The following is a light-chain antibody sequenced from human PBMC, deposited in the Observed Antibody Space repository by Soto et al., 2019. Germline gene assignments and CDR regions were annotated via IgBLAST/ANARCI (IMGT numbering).Light chain of an antibody. Sequence: QSALTQPASVSGSPGQSITISCTGTTSDVGGYDFVSWYQQHPGKAPKLIIYEVSNLPSGVSNRFSASKSGNTASLTISGLQAEDEADYFCTSYSSSNNFDVVFGGGTKLTVL. V-gene: IGLV2-14*01. CDR1: TSDVGGYDF. CDR3: TSYSSSNNFDVV. CDR2: EVS. J-gene: IGLJ2*01.